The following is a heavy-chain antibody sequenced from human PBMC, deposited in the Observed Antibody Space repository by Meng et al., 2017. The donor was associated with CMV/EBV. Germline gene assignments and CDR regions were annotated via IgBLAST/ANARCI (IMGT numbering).Heavy chain of an antibody. CDR1: GGSFSGYY. D-gene: IGHD3-10*01. CDR3: ARESMVRGED. Sequence: QVQLPHWGAGLLKPSETLSLTCAVYGGSFSGYYWSWIRQPPGKGLEWIGEINHSGSTNYNPSLKSRVTISVDTSKNQFSLKLSSVTAADTAVYYCARESMVRGEDWGQGTLVTASS. J-gene: IGHJ4*02. CDR2: INHSGST. V-gene: IGHV4-34*01.